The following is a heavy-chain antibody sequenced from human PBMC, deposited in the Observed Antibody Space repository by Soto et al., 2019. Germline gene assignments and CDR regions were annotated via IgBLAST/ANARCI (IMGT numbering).Heavy chain of an antibody. Sequence: SVKVSCKASGGTFSSYTISWVRQAPGQGLEWMGRIIPILGIANYAQKFQGRVTITADKSTSTAYMELSSLRSEDTAVYYCARDRVFDIPTQDYYYYMDVWGKGTTVTVSS. J-gene: IGHJ6*03. CDR2: IIPILGIA. V-gene: IGHV1-69*04. CDR3: ARDRVFDIPTQDYYYYMDV. CDR1: GGTFSSYT. D-gene: IGHD3-3*01.